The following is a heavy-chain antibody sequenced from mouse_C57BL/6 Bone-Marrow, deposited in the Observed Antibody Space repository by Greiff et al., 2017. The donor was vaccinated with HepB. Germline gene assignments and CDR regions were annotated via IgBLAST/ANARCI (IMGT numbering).Heavy chain of an antibody. CDR2: IRSKSNNYAT. Sequence: EVMLVESGGGLVQPKGSLKLSCAASGFSFNTYAMNWVRQAPGKGLEWVARIRSKSNNYATYYAESVKDRFTISRDDSESMLYLQMNNLKTEDTAMYYCVRPQLKDAMDYWGQGTSVTVSS. D-gene: IGHD1-3*01. V-gene: IGHV10-1*01. J-gene: IGHJ4*01. CDR1: GFSFNTYA. CDR3: VRPQLKDAMDY.